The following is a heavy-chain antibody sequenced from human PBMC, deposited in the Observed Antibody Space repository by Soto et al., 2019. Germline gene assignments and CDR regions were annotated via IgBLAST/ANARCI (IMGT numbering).Heavy chain of an antibody. CDR3: ARDHEVVRWSYDDSDSGVDV. D-gene: IGHD4-17*01. J-gene: IGHJ3*01. V-gene: IGHV4-39*07. CDR1: GGSISSNSYY. Sequence: SETLSLTCTVSGGSISSNSYYWDWIRQPPGKGLEWIGCFYYSGSTYYNPSLKSRVTISVDTSKNQFSLHLSSVTAADTAVYYCARDHEVVRWSYDDSDSGVDVW. CDR2: FYYSGST.